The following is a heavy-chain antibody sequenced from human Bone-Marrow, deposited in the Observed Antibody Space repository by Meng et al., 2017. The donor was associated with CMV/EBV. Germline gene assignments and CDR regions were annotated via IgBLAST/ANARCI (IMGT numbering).Heavy chain of an antibody. J-gene: IGHJ6*02. Sequence: GESLKISCAASGFSFSTYARHWVRQAPGKGLEWVALITYDGGNKYYADPVKGRFAISRDNSKNTMYLQMNSLRVEDTAVYYCATVVLGDYHYYGMDVWGQGTTVTVSS. V-gene: IGHV3-30*09. D-gene: IGHD2-8*02. CDR1: GFSFSTYA. CDR3: ATVVLGDYHYYGMDV. CDR2: ITYDGGNK.